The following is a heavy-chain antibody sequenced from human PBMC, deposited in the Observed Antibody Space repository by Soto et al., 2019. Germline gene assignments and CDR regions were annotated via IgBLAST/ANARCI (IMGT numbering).Heavy chain of an antibody. CDR3: AREPDSSKTTDRISSGHCWLDP. CDR2: INPNNGAT. J-gene: IGHJ5*02. D-gene: IGHD3-22*01. Sequence: ASVKVTCKASVESINDHYVHCVQQAKRHGLERIGWINPNNGATNYIKKFHDWVTMTRDTSISTVYLEMTRLTFDDTAVYYCAREPDSSKTTDRISSGHCWLDPRGQGTLVTVSS. CDR1: VESINDHY. V-gene: IGHV1-2*04.